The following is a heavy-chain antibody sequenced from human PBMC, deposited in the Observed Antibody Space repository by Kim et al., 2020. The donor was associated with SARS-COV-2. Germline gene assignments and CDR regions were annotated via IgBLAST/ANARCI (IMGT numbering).Heavy chain of an antibody. Sequence: SETLSLTCTVSGGSISSYYWSWIRQPPGKGLEWIGYIYYSGSTNYNPSLKSRVTISVDTSKNQFSLKLSSVTAADTAVYYCARDYEDRPDSSGWSHNWFDPWGQGTLVTVSS. CDR3: ARDYEDRPDSSGWSHNWFDP. D-gene: IGHD6-19*01. CDR2: IYYSGST. V-gene: IGHV4-59*01. J-gene: IGHJ5*02. CDR1: GGSISSYY.